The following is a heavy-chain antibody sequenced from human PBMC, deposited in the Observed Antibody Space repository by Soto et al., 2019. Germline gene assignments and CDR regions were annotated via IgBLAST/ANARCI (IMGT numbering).Heavy chain of an antibody. D-gene: IGHD3-3*01. V-gene: IGHV3-15*01. J-gene: IGHJ4*02. Sequence: GGSLRLSCAASGFTFSNAWMSWVRQAPGKGLEWVGRIKSKTDGGTTDYAAPVKGRFTISRDDSKNTLYLQMNSLKTEDTAVYYCTAEYYDFWSGYLDYWGQGTLVTVSS. CDR3: TAEYYDFWSGYLDY. CDR1: GFTFSNAW. CDR2: IKSKTDGGTT.